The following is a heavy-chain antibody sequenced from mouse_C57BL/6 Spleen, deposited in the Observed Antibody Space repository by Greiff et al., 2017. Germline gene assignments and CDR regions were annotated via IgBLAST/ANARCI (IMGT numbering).Heavy chain of an antibody. CDR1: GFNIKDDY. D-gene: IGHD2-4*01. V-gene: IGHV14-4*01. CDR3: KKIYYDYDYAMDY. CDR2: IDPENGDT. Sequence: EVQLVESGAELVRPGASVKLSCTASGFNIKDDYMHWVKQRPEQGLEWIGWIDPENGDTEYASKFQGKATITADTSSNTAYLQLSSLTSEDTAVYYCKKIYYDYDYAMDYWGQGTSVTVSS. J-gene: IGHJ4*01.